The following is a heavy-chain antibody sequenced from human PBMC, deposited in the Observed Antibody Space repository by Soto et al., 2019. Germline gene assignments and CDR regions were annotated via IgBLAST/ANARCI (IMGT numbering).Heavy chain of an antibody. CDR1: GFTFSSYA. CDR2: ISSNGGST. V-gene: IGHV3-64D*06. CDR3: VTASYARRGYYLRPGYYQH. Sequence: GGSLRLSCSASGFTFSSYAMHWVRQAPGKGLEYVSAISSNGGSTYYADSVKGRFTISRDNSKNTLYLQMSSLRAEDTAVYYCVTASYARRGYYLRPGYYQHWGQGTLVTVSS. J-gene: IGHJ1*01. D-gene: IGHD3-22*01.